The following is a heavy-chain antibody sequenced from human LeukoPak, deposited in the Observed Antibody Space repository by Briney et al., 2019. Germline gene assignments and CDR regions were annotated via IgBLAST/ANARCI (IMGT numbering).Heavy chain of an antibody. CDR1: GFTFTNYA. D-gene: IGHD3-10*02. V-gene: IGHV3-23*01. J-gene: IGHJ6*04. CDR2: ISGSGGSS. Sequence: GGSLRLSCAASGFTFTNYAMSWVRQAPGKGLEWVSAISGSGGSSYYSDSVRGRFTISRDNSKNSLYLQMNSLRAEDTAVYYCAELGITMIGGVWGKGTTVTISS. CDR3: AELGITMIGGV.